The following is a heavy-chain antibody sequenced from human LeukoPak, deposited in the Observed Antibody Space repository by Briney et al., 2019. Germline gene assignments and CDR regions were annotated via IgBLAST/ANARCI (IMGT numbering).Heavy chain of an antibody. J-gene: IGHJ3*02. CDR1: GGSISTFY. D-gene: IGHD5-12*01. CDR3: ARGHSGYDFDAFDI. Sequence: SETLSLTYTVSGGSISTFYWSWIRQPPGQGLEWIGYISYSGSTNYNPSLKSRVTISVDRTKSQFSLKLSSVTAADTAVYYCARGHSGYDFDAFDIGGQGTLVTVSS. V-gene: IGHV4-59*01. CDR2: ISYSGST.